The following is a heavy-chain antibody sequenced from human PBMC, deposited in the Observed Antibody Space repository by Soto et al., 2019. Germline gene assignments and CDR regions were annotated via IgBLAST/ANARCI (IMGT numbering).Heavy chain of an antibody. CDR2: IRSKANSYAT. CDR3: TNYLSYCSSTSCYSWFDP. CDR1: GFTFSGSA. V-gene: IGHV3-73*02. D-gene: IGHD2-2*01. Sequence: EVQLVESGGGLVQPGGSLKLSCAASGFTFSGSAMHWVRQASGKGLVWVGRIRSKANSYATAYAASVKGRFTISRDDSKNTAYLQMNSLKTEDTAVYYCTNYLSYCSSTSCYSWFDPWGQGTLVTVSS. J-gene: IGHJ5*02.